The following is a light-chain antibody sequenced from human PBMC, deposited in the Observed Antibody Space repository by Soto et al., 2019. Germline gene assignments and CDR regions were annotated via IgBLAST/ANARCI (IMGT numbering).Light chain of an antibody. CDR1: SSDIVGQNF. Sequence: QSVLTQPASVSGSPGQSITISCTGTSSDIVGQNFVSWYQHYPGKAPKLIIYDVSNRPSGVSDRFSGSKSGNTASLTLSGLQAEDEAEYYCSSYTGSSTLWVFGTGTKVTVL. J-gene: IGLJ1*01. CDR3: SSYTGSSTLWV. V-gene: IGLV2-14*03. CDR2: DVS.